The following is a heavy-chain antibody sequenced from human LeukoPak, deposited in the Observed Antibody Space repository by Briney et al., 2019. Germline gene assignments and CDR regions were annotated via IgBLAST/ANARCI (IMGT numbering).Heavy chain of an antibody. V-gene: IGHV3-21*01. CDR1: GFTFSSFN. D-gene: IGHD6-13*01. CDR3: ARSRRDSAWYIDDY. CDR2: IDTTSTYI. J-gene: IGHJ4*02. Sequence: GGSLRLSCAASGFTFSSFNMNWVRQAPGKGLEWVASIDTTSTYIFYADSVRGRFTLARDHARSSLSLQMHSLTADDTAVYYCARSRRDSAWYIDDYWGQGTLVTVSS.